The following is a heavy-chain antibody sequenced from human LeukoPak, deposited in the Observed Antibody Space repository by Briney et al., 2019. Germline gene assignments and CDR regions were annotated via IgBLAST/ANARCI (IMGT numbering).Heavy chain of an antibody. V-gene: IGHV1-69*13. D-gene: IGHD2-2*01. CDR2: IIPIFGTP. CDR1: GGTFSSSA. Sequence: GASVKVSCKASGGTFSSSAISWVRQAPGQGLEWMGGIIPIFGTPNYARKFQGRVTITADESTSTAYMELSSLRSEDTAMYYCARGEVPAHYFDYWGQRTLVTVSS. CDR3: ARGEVPAHYFDY. J-gene: IGHJ4*02.